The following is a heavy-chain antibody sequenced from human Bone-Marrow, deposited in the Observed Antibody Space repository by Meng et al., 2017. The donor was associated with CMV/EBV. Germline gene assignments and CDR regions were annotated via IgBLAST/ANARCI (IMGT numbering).Heavy chain of an antibody. CDR3: ARTMHCSSTSCYGRYYYYGMDV. CDR1: GGSFSGYY. V-gene: IGHV4-34*01. Sequence: GSLRLSCAVYGGSFSGYYWSWIRQPPGKGLEWIREINHSGSTNYNPSLKSRVTISVDTSKNQFSLKLSSVTAADTAVYYCARTMHCSSTSCYGRYYYYGMDVWGQGTTVTVSS. J-gene: IGHJ6*02. D-gene: IGHD2-2*01. CDR2: INHSGST.